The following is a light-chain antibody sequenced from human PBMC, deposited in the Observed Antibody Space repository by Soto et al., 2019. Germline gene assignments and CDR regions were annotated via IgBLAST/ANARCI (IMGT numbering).Light chain of an antibody. CDR3: SSYAGSNFKV. V-gene: IGLV2-8*01. CDR1: SSDVGGYNF. CDR2: DVN. J-gene: IGLJ1*01. Sequence: QSALTQPPSASGSPGQSVTISCTGTSSDVGGYNFVSWYQQHPGKAPKLIIYDVNKRPSGVPDRFSGSKSGNTASLTVSGLQPDDEADYYCSSYAGSNFKVFGIGTKVTV.